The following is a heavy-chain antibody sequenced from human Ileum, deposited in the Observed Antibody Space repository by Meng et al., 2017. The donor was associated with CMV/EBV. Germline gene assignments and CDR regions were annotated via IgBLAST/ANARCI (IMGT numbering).Heavy chain of an antibody. CDR3: ARGPSSNWYGLDV. CDR2: INSDGSTT. D-gene: IGHD6-13*01. CDR1: GLIFRSHW. Sequence: GESLKISCAASGLIFRSHWMHWVRQVPGKGLVWVARINSDGSTTTYADPVKGRFTISRDNVKSTLFLQMNSLTAEDTAVYYCARGPSSNWYGLDVWGQGTTVTVSS. V-gene: IGHV3-74*01. J-gene: IGHJ6*02.